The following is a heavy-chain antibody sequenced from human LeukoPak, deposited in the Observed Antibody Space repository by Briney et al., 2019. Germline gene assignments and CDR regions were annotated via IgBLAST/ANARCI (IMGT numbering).Heavy chain of an antibody. CDR2: ISYDGSNK. V-gene: IGHV3-30*18. CDR1: GFTFSSYG. J-gene: IGHJ4*02. D-gene: IGHD6-13*01. CDR3: AKDSQQLVTGFDY. Sequence: GGSLRLSCAASGFTFSSYGMHWVRQAPGKGLEWVAVISYDGSNKYYADSVKGRFTITRDNSKNTLYLQMNSLRAEDTAVYYYAKDSQQLVTGFDYWGQGTLVTVSS.